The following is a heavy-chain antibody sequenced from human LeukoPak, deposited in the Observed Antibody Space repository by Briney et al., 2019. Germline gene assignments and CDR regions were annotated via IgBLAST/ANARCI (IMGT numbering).Heavy chain of an antibody. CDR3: ARHVVYSYGHFNY. Sequence: SETLSLTFTVSGASTTSYDCSWIRQPPGKRLELIGYTYDSGSANYNPSLKSRVTLSIDSSKNQFSLKLISVTAADTAVYYCARHVVYSYGHFNYWGPGTLVTVSS. V-gene: IGHV4-59*08. CDR1: GASTTSYD. J-gene: IGHJ4*02. D-gene: IGHD5-18*01. CDR2: TYDSGSA.